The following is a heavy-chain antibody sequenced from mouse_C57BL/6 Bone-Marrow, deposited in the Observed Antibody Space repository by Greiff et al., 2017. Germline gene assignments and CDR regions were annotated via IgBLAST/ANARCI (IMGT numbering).Heavy chain of an antibody. D-gene: IGHD2-3*01. Sequence: DVMLVESGGGLVQPGGSLKLSCAASGFTFSDYGMAWVRQAPRKGPEWVAFISNLAYSIYYADTVTGRVTISRENAKNTLYLEMSSLRSEDTAMYYCARQDGYFAMEYWGQGTSVTVSS. CDR3: ARQDGYFAMEY. CDR1: GFTFSDYG. J-gene: IGHJ4*01. V-gene: IGHV5-15*01. CDR2: ISNLAYSI.